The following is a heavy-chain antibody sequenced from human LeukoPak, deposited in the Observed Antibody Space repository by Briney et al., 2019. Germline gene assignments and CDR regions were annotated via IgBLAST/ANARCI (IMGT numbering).Heavy chain of an antibody. V-gene: IGHV3-49*03. Sequence: GGSLRLSCTASGFTFGDYAMSWFRQAPGKGLEWVGFIRSKAYGGTTEYAASVKGRFTISRDDSKSIAYLQMNDLKTEDTAVYRCTRGYSGVSIYAFDVWGQGTMVTVSS. CDR2: IRSKAYGGTT. CDR1: GFTFGDYA. D-gene: IGHD5-12*01. CDR3: TRGYSGVSIYAFDV. J-gene: IGHJ3*01.